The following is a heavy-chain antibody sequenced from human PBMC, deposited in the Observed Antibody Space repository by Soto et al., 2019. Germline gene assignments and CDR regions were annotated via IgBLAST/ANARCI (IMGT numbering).Heavy chain of an antibody. V-gene: IGHV3-30*03. D-gene: IGHD3-10*01. CDR2: ISYDGSDK. CDR3: VGGQYYFDY. Sequence: QVQLVESGGGVVQPGRYLRLSCAASGFPFTSYGVHWVREGPDKGLEWVAIISYDGSDKYYADSVKCRFTISRDNSKNTLYLQMNSLRPEDTALYYCVGGQYYFDYRGQGTLVIVSS. CDR1: GFPFTSYG. J-gene: IGHJ4*02.